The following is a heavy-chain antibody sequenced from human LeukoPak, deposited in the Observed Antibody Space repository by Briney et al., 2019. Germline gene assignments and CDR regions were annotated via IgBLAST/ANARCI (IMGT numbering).Heavy chain of an antibody. Sequence: SETLSLTCAVYGGSFSGYYWSWIRQPPGRGLEWLGDINHSGSTNYNPSLKSRVTTSVDTSKNQFSLKLSSVTAADTAVYYCARAMSIAARLQTIFDYWGQGTLVTVSS. CDR1: GGSFSGYY. CDR2: INHSGST. V-gene: IGHV4-34*01. CDR3: ARAMSIAARLQTIFDY. J-gene: IGHJ4*02. D-gene: IGHD6-6*01.